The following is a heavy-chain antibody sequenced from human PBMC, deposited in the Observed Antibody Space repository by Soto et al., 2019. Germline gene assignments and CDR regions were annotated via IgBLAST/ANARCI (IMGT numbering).Heavy chain of an antibody. CDR1: GYTFTNYG. J-gene: IGHJ4*02. D-gene: IGHD6-19*01. CDR2: ISGNNGDT. Sequence: KVSCKASGYTFTNYGVAWVRRAPGQGLEWMGWISGNNGDTKYAQNLQNRVTMTTDTSTNKAYMEVRSLRSDDTAVYYCGRGGLAVSGTYDYWGQGTLVTVSS. CDR3: GRGGLAVSGTYDY. V-gene: IGHV1-18*01.